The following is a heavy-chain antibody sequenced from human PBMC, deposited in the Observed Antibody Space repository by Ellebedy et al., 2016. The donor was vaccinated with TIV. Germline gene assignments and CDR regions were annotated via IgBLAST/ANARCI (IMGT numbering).Heavy chain of an antibody. CDR2: INPNSGGT. CDR1: GYTFTGYY. V-gene: IGHV1-2*04. J-gene: IGHJ3*02. D-gene: IGHD3-16*01. Sequence: ASVKVSXXASGYTFTGYYMHWVRQAPGQGLEWMGWINPNSGGTNYAQKFQGWVTMTRDTSISTVYMELSSLRSEDTAVYYCARGLWGAPIWGQGTMVTVSS. CDR3: ARGLWGAPI.